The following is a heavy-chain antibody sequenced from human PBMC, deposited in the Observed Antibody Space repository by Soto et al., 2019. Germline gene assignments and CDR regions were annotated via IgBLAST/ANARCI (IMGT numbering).Heavy chain of an antibody. D-gene: IGHD2-21*01. CDR3: ARDGDGPEP. CDR2: IIPILGIA. J-gene: IGHJ5*02. V-gene: IGHV1-69*08. CDR1: GGTFSSYT. Sequence: QVQLVQSGAEVKKPGSSVKVSCKASGGTFSSYTISWVRQAPGQGLEWMGRIIPILGIANYAQKFQGRVTITAEKSTSTGYMELSSLRSEDTAVYYCARDGDGPEPWGQGTLVTVSS.